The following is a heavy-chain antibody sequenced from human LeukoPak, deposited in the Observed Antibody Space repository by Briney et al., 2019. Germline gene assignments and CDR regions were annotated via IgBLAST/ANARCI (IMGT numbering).Heavy chain of an antibody. CDR2: INPNSGGT. CDR1: GYTFTGYY. V-gene: IGHV1-2*02. Sequence: ASVKVSCKASGYTFTGYYMHWVRQAPGQGLEWMGWINPNSGGTNYAQKFQGRVTMTRDTSISTAYMELGRLRSDDTAVYYCARDTFTAARPSTNYYYYYMDVWGKGTTVTVSS. D-gene: IGHD6-6*01. CDR3: ARDTFTAARPSTNYYYYYMDV. J-gene: IGHJ6*03.